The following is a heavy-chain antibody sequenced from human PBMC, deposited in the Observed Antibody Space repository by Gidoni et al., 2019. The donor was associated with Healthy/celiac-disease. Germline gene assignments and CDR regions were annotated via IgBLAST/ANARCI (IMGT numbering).Heavy chain of an antibody. Sequence: QVQLVQSGAEVKKPGASVKVSCKASGYTFTSYAMHLVRQAPGQRLEWIAWINGGIASTKYSEKFQGRVTITRDSSASTAYMELSSLRSEDTAVYYCARAPSGFDWLLYYFDYWGQGTLVTVSS. J-gene: IGHJ4*02. CDR3: ARAPSGFDWLLYYFDY. CDR1: GYTFTSYA. V-gene: IGHV1-3*01. CDR2: INGGIAST. D-gene: IGHD3-9*01.